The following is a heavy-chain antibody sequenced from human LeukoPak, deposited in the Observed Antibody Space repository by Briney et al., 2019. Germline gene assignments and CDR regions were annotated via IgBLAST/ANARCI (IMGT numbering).Heavy chain of an antibody. CDR3: ATGGRSGVALEQ. CDR1: GFTIGGFA. J-gene: IGHJ4*02. V-gene: IGHV3-23*01. CDR2: IGSDYKT. Sequence: GGSLRLSCAASGFTIGGFAMTWVRQAPGKGLEWVSSIGSDYKTHYSESVKGRFAISRDNSQSTVFLQMNSLRAEDTAVYYCATGGRSGVALEQWGQGTLVTVSS. D-gene: IGHD1/OR15-1a*01.